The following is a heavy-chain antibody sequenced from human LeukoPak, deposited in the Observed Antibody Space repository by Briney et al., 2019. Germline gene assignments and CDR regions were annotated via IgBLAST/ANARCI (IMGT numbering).Heavy chain of an antibody. J-gene: IGHJ2*01. CDR3: ARDRGLGYLDL. D-gene: IGHD3-10*01. CDR2: IEFDGSDK. CDR1: TFTITNYA. Sequence: RSLRLSCAASTFTITNYAIDRVSPAPGKGRDWMADIEFDGSDKYYAVSVRGRFNISKDNSKNTLYLQKNSVTPEDTAVYYCARDRGLGYLDLWGRGTLVTVSS. V-gene: IGHV3-30*04.